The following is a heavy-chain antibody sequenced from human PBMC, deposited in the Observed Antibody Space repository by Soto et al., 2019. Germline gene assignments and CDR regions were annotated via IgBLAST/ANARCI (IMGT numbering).Heavy chain of an antibody. CDR2: ITNDGNNE. CDR1: GFVFSDYG. Sequence: KLVESGGGGVQPGRSLRLSCAASGFVFSDYGMHWVRQAPGKGLEWVALITNDGNNEFYRESVKGRFSISRGRSTNTVDLLMNSLRPEDTGVYYCAKEGPGGGRHFYYGMDVWGQGTTVTVSS. V-gene: IGHV3-30*18. CDR3: AKEGPGGGRHFYYGMDV. J-gene: IGHJ6*02. D-gene: IGHD1-26*01.